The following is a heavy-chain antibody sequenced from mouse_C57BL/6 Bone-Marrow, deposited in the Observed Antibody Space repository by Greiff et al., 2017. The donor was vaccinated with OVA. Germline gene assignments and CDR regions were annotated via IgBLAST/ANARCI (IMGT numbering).Heavy chain of an antibody. D-gene: IGHD1-1*01. V-gene: IGHV14-3*01. J-gene: IGHJ4*01. CDR3: ARGSVGSSFYAMDY. CDR1: GFNIKNTY. CDR2: IDPANDNT. Sequence: EVQLQQSVAELVRPGASVKLSCTASGFNIKNTYMHWVKQRPEQGLEWIGRIDPANDNTKYAPKFQGKATMTADTSSNTAYLQLSSLSYEDTSVYCCARGSVGSSFYAMDYWGQGTSVTVSS.